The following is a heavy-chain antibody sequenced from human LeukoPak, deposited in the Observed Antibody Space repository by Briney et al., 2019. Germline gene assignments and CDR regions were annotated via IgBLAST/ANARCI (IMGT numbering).Heavy chain of an antibody. V-gene: IGHV1-18*01. CDR1: GYTFTIYG. Sequence: ASVTVSCKASGYTFTIYGISWVRQAPGQGLEWMGWISAYNGNTNYAQKLQGRVTMTTDTSTSTAYMELRSLRSDDTAVYYCARDESYYEKVYWGQGTLVTVSS. CDR2: ISAYNGNT. D-gene: IGHD1-26*01. CDR3: ARDESYYEKVY. J-gene: IGHJ4*02.